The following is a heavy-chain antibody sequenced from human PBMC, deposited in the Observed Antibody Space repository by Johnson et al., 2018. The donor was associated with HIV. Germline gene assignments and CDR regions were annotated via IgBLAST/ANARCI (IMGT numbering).Heavy chain of an antibody. CDR2: ISYDGSNK. Sequence: QVQLVESGGGVVQPGRSLRLSCAASGFTFSSYGMHWVRQAPGKGLEWVAFISYDGSNKYYADSVKGRFTLSRDNSRNTLYLQMNSLRAEDTTVYFCAIMSAPEDADAFDFWGQGTMVTVSS. CDR1: GFTFSSYG. J-gene: IGHJ3*01. D-gene: IGHD1-14*01. V-gene: IGHV3-30*19. CDR3: AIMSAPEDADAFDF.